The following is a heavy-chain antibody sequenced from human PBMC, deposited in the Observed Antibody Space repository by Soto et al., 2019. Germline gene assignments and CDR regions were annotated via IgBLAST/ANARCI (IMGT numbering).Heavy chain of an antibody. D-gene: IGHD6-6*01. Sequence: QVQLQESGPGLVKPSQTLSLTCTVSGGSISSGGYYWSWIRQHPGKGLEWIGYIYYSGSTYYNPSLKSRVTISVDTSKNQFSLKLSSVTAADTAVYYCAAGRSSYYYYGMDVWGQGTTVTVSS. V-gene: IGHV4-31*03. CDR1: GGSISSGGYY. CDR3: AAGRSSYYYYGMDV. J-gene: IGHJ6*02. CDR2: IYYSGST.